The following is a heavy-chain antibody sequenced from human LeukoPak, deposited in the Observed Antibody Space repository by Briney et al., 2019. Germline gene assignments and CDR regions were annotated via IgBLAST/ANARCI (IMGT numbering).Heavy chain of an antibody. CDR1: GGPISSGDYY. CDR2: IYYSGST. Sequence: SETLSLTCTVSGGPISSGDYYWSWIRQPPGKGLEWIGYIYYSGSTYYNPSLKSRVTISVDTSKNQFSLKLSSVTAADTAVYYCARVKEWELLVDYWGQGTLVTVSS. V-gene: IGHV4-30-4*08. D-gene: IGHD1-26*01. J-gene: IGHJ4*02. CDR3: ARVKEWELLVDY.